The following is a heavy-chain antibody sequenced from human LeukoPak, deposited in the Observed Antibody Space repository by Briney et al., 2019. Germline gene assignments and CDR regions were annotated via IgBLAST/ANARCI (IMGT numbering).Heavy chain of an antibody. CDR1: GFTVSSNH. CDR3: ARDLYGISHDY. Sequence: GGSLRLSCAASGFTVSSNHMNWVRQAPGKGLEWVSVIYSSGSTYYADSVKGRFTISRDNSKNTLYLQMNSLRAEDTAVYYCARDLYGISHDYWGQGTLVTVSS. D-gene: IGHD4-17*01. J-gene: IGHJ4*02. V-gene: IGHV3-53*01. CDR2: IYSSGST.